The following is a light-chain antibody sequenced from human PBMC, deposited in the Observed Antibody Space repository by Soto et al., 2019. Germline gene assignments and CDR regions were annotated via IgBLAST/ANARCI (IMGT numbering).Light chain of an antibody. J-gene: IGKJ1*01. CDR2: GTS. CDR1: QSVSSNS. V-gene: IGKV3-20*01. Sequence: EIVLTQSPGTLSLSPGESATLSCRASQSVSSNSLAWYRRNPGQPPSLLIYGTSTRATDIPRRFSGSGSGTDFTVTITRLEPEDFAVYFCQQYCDSPPTFGQGTKVE. CDR3: QQYCDSPPT.